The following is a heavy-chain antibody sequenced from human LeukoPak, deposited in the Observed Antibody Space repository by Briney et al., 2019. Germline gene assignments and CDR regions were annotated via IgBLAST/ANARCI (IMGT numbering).Heavy chain of an antibody. Sequence: GGSLRLSCAASGFTFSSYAMQWVRQAPGKGLEWMSVISYDGRNKLFAESVKGRFTISRDNSKNTVYLEMNSLRGEDTAVYYCARGQRAHVEWNHYMDVWGKGTTVTVSS. J-gene: IGHJ6*03. CDR3: ARGQRAHVEWNHYMDV. V-gene: IGHV3-30*04. CDR2: ISYDGRNK. CDR1: GFTFSSYA. D-gene: IGHD3-3*01.